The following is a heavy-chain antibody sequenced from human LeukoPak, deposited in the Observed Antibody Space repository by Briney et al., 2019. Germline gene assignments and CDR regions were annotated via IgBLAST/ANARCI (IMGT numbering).Heavy chain of an antibody. Sequence: QPGGPLRLSCAASGFTFSSYWMSGVRQAPGKGVEWVANIKQDGSEKYYVDSVKGRFTISRDNAKNSLYLQMNSLRAEDTAVYYCAREYSSGWYGDYWGQGTLVTVSS. CDR3: AREYSSGWYGDY. CDR1: GFTFSSYW. J-gene: IGHJ4*02. V-gene: IGHV3-7*03. D-gene: IGHD6-19*01. CDR2: IKQDGSEK.